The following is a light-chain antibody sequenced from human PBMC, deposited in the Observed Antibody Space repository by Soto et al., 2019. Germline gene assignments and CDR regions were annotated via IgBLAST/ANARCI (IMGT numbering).Light chain of an antibody. CDR2: AAS. J-gene: IGKJ3*01. Sequence: DLPMTQSPSSLSASVGDRVTITCRASQSISSYLNWYQQKPGKAPKLLIYAASSLQSGVPSRFSGSASGTDITLTISSLQPEDFATYYCLQGYSTHFTVGPGTKVDIK. V-gene: IGKV1-39*01. CDR3: LQGYSTHFT. CDR1: QSISSY.